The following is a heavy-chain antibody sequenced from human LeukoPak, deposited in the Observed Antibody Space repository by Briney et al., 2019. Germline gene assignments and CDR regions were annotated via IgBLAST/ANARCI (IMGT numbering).Heavy chain of an antibody. J-gene: IGHJ3*02. CDR2: ISHDGSDK. Sequence: GGSLRLSCAASGFTLKIYPMHWVRQAPGKGLECLSVISHDGSDKTNADSVKGRFIISRDNSKNTYLQLNSLRPEDTAMYYCAREGVQTTVDAFDIWGLGTMVIVSS. CDR3: AREGVQTTVDAFDI. CDR1: GFTLKIYP. V-gene: IGHV3-30*04. D-gene: IGHD4-17*01.